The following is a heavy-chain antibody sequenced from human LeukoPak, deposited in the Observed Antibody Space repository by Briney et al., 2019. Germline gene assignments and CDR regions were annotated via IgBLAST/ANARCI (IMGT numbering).Heavy chain of an antibody. CDR2: ITRSSIYI. D-gene: IGHD3-22*01. CDR1: GFTFSSYS. Sequence: GGSLRLSCAASGFTFSSYSMKWVRQAPGKGLEWVSSITRSSIYIYYADSVKGRFTISRDNAKNSLYLQMNSLRAEDTAVYYCARVGYDGTGYYSLGNYWGQGTLVSVSS. J-gene: IGHJ4*02. CDR3: ARVGYDGTGYYSLGNY. V-gene: IGHV3-21*01.